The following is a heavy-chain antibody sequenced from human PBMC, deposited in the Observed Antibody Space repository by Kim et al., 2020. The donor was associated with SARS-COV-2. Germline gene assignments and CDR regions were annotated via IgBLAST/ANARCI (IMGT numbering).Heavy chain of an antibody. CDR1: GFTFSSYS. J-gene: IGHJ6*02. V-gene: IGHV3-21*01. CDR2: ISSSSSYI. CDR3: ARGAAAAGISGGGMDV. Sequence: GGSLRLSCAASGFTFSSYSMNWVRQAPGKGLEWVSSISSSSSYIYYADSVKGRFTISRDNAKNSLYLPMNSLGAEDTAVYYCARGAAAAGISGGGMDVRGQGTTVAVS. D-gene: IGHD6-13*01.